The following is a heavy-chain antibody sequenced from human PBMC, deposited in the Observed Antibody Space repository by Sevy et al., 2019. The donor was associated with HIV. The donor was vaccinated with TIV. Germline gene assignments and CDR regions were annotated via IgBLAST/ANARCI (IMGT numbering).Heavy chain of an antibody. V-gene: IGHV3-21*06. Sequence: GGSLRLSCVASGFTFSSYNMNWVRQAPGKGLEWVSSISSSSSYVYHADSAKGRFTISRDNAKNSLYLQMNSLRAEDTAVYYCAKWDADRRWFFDYWGQGTLVTVSS. CDR3: AKWDADRRWFFDY. D-gene: IGHD1-26*01. CDR2: ISSSSSYV. CDR1: GFTFSSYN. J-gene: IGHJ4*02.